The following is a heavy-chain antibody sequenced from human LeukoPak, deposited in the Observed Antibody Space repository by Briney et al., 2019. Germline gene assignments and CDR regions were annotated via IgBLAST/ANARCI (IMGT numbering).Heavy chain of an antibody. V-gene: IGHV4-39*07. D-gene: IGHD3-22*01. CDR3: ARTYYYDSSGPYY. Sequence: PSETLSLTCTVSGDSISSSSYYWGWIRQPPGKGLEWIGSFYYSGSTFYNPSLESRVTISVDTSKNQFSLKLSSVTAADTAVYYCARTYYYDSSGPYYWGQGTLVTVSS. J-gene: IGHJ4*02. CDR1: GDSISSSSYY. CDR2: FYYSGST.